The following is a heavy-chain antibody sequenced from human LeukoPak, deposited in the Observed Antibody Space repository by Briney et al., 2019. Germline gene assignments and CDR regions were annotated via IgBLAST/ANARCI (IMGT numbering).Heavy chain of an antibody. CDR1: GFTFSSYA. Sequence: PGGSLRLSCAASGFTFSSYAMSWVRQAPGKGLEWVSAISGSGGSTYYADSVKGRFTISRDNFKNTLYLQMNSLRAEDTAVYYCAKDQDYYYYYGMDVWGQGTTVTVSS. CDR3: AKDQDYYYYYGMDV. CDR2: ISGSGGST. V-gene: IGHV3-23*01. J-gene: IGHJ6*02.